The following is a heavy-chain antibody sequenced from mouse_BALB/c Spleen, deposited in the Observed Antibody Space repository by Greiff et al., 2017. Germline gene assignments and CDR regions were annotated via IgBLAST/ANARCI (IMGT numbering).Heavy chain of an antibody. V-gene: IGHV7-3*02. Sequence: EVKVVESGGGLVQPGGSLRLSCATSGFTFTDYYMSWVRQPPGKALEWLGFIRNKANGYTTEYSASVKGRFTISRDNSQSILYLQMNTLRAEDSATYYCARDNYGNGDYWGQGTSVTVSS. CDR3: ARDNYGNGDY. CDR1: GFTFTDYY. D-gene: IGHD2-1*01. CDR2: IRNKANGYTT. J-gene: IGHJ4*01.